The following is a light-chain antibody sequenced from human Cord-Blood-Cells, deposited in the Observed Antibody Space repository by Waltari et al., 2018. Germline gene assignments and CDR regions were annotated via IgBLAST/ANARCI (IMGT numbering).Light chain of an antibody. J-gene: IGLJ1*01. V-gene: IGLV3-1*01. CDR1: NLGDKY. CDR3: QAWDSSTAV. CDR2: QDS. Sequence: SYDLTQPPSVSVSPGPTASIPCSGYNLGDKYACWYQKKPVQSPVLVIYQDSKRPSGIPERFSGSNSGNTATLTISGTQAMDEADYYCQAWDSSTAVFGTGTKVTVL.